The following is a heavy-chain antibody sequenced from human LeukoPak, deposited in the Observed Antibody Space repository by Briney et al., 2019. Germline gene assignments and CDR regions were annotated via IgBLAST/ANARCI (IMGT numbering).Heavy chain of an antibody. D-gene: IGHD7-27*01. CDR2: MNPNSGNT. J-gene: IGHJ4*02. Sequence: ASVKVSCKASGYTFTSYDINWVRQATGQGLEWMGWMNPNSGNTGYAQKFQGRVTITRNTSISTAYMELSSLRSEDTAVYYCARVAPGDLGGTDFDYRGQGTLVTVSS. V-gene: IGHV1-8*03. CDR1: GYTFTSYD. CDR3: ARVAPGDLGGTDFDY.